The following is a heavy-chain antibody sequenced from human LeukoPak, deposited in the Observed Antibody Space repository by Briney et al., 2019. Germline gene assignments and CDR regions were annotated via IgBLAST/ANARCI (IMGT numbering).Heavy chain of an antibody. CDR2: ISYDGSNK. J-gene: IGHJ3*02. V-gene: IGHV3-30*01. CDR3: ARAGVHYYDSSGFAPHAFDI. D-gene: IGHD3-22*01. CDR1: GFPFSSYA. Sequence: GRSLRPSFAAPGFPFSSYAMHWVRPAPGKGVVWGAVISYDGSNKYYADSVKGRITISRDNSKNTLYLQMNSLRAENTAVYYCARAGVHYYDSSGFAPHAFDIWGQGTMVTVAS.